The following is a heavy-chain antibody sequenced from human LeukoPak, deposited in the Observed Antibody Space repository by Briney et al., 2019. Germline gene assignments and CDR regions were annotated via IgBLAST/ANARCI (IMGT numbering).Heavy chain of an antibody. J-gene: IGHJ4*02. D-gene: IGHD1-26*01. CDR2: ISGSSRDI. CDR3: ARRGYHDYSGFDY. Sequence: GGSLRLSCAGSEFTFSSYSMNWVRQAPGRGLEWVSSISGSSRDIYYADSVKGRFSISRDNAKNSLYLQMKSLRAEDTAVYYCARRGYHDYSGFDYWGQGTLVTVSS. V-gene: IGHV3-21*01. CDR1: EFTFSSYS.